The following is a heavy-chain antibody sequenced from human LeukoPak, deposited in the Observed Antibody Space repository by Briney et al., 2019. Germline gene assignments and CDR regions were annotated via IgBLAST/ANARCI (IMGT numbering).Heavy chain of an antibody. Sequence: GESLKISCKTSGYSFVNYWIGWVRQMPGNGLEWMGIIYPGDSDTRYSPSFQGQVTISADKSISTAYLQWSSLKASDTAMYYCARLRGSGAVRWFDPWGQGTLVTVSS. J-gene: IGHJ5*02. CDR2: IYPGDSDT. CDR1: GYSFVNYW. V-gene: IGHV5-51*01. D-gene: IGHD3-10*01. CDR3: ARLRGSGAVRWFDP.